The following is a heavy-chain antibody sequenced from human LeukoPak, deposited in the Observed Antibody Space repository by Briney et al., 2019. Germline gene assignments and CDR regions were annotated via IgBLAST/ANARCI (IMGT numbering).Heavy chain of an antibody. D-gene: IGHD5-18*01. CDR3: ATRGGTAMVTV. CDR1: GFTFSNAW. Sequence: GGSLRLSCAASGFTFSNAWMNWVRQAPGKGLEWVSSISSSSSYIYYADSVKGRFTISRDNAKNSLYLQMNSLRAEDTAVYYCATRGGTAMVTVWGQGTLVTVSS. V-gene: IGHV3-21*01. CDR2: ISSSSSYI. J-gene: IGHJ4*02.